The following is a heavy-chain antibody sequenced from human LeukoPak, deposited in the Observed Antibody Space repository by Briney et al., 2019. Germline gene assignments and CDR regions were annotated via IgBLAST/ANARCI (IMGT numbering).Heavy chain of an antibody. CDR1: GFTFDDYA. J-gene: IGHJ6*03. CDR3: AKDSSSSWLLNYYYMDV. Sequence: GGSLRLSCAASGFTFDDYAMHWVRQAPGKGLEWVSGISWNSGSIGYADSVKGRFTISRDNAKNSLYLQMNSLRAEDTALYYCAKDSSSSWLLNYYYMDVWGKGTTVTISS. V-gene: IGHV3-9*01. CDR2: ISWNSGSI. D-gene: IGHD6-13*01.